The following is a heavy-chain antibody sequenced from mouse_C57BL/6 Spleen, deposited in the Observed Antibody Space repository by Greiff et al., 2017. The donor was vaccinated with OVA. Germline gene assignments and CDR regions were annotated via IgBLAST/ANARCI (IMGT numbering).Heavy chain of an antibody. CDR3: AREVTTAFDY. J-gene: IGHJ2*01. CDR1: GYTFTSYT. V-gene: IGHV1-4*01. Sequence: VQLQQSGAELARPGASVKMSCKASGYTFTSYTMHWVKQRPGQGLEWIGYINPSSGYTKYNQKFKDKATLTADKSSSTAYMQLSSLTSEDSAVYDCAREVTTAFDYWGQGTTLTVAS. D-gene: IGHD1-2*01. CDR2: INPSSGYT.